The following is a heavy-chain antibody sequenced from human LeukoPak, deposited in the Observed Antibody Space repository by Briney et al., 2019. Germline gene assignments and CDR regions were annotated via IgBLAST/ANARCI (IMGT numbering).Heavy chain of an antibody. CDR2: ISAYNGNT. J-gene: IGHJ5*02. V-gene: IGHV1-18*01. D-gene: IGHD2-2*01. CDR1: GYTFTSYG. CDR3: ARKYQLLLRGAGFDP. Sequence: GASVKVSCKASGYTFTSYGISWVRQAPGQGLEWMGWISAYNGNTNYAQKLQGRVTITTDTSTSTAYMELRSLRSDDTAVYYCARKYQLLLRGAGFDPWGQGTLVTVSS.